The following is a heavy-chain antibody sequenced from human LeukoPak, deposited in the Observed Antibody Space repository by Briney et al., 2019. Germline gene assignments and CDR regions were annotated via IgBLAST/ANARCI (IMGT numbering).Heavy chain of an antibody. J-gene: IGHJ4*02. CDR1: GYTFTSYA. Sequence: ASVKVSCKASGYTFTSYAMHWVRQAPGQRLEWMGWINAGNGNTEYSQKFQGRVTITRDTSASTAYMELSSLRSEDTAVYYCASSPRGYDILTGETEIWGQGTLVTVSS. D-gene: IGHD3-9*01. CDR2: INAGNGNT. V-gene: IGHV1-3*01. CDR3: ASSPRGYDILTGETEI.